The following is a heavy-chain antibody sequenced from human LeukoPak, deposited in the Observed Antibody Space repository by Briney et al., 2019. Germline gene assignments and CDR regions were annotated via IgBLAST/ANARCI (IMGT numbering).Heavy chain of an antibody. CDR3: ARSHSGRFDS. D-gene: IGHD3-10*01. V-gene: IGHV6-1*01. CDR2: TYYRSKWSN. Sequence: SQTLSLTCAISADSVSSNTVVWNWIRQSPSRGLGWLGRTYYRSKWSNDYAVSVKSRITINPDTSKNQFSLQLNSVTPEDTAVYYCARSHSGRFDSWGQGTLVTVSS. J-gene: IGHJ4*02. CDR1: ADSVSSNTVV.